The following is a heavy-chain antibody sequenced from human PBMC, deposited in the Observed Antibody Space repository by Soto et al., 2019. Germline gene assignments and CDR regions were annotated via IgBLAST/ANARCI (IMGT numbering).Heavy chain of an antibody. J-gene: IGHJ3*02. CDR1: GFSLSTSGVG. V-gene: IGHV2-5*01. CDR3: AHSPRPLITRGHDAFDI. Sequence: QITLKESGPTLVKPTQTLTLTCTFSGFSLSTSGVGVGWIRQPPGKALEWLALIYWNDDKRYSPSLKSRLTITKDNSKNPAVPTMTPMDTADTATYYCAHSPRPLITRGHDAFDIWGQGTMVTVSS. CDR2: IYWNDDK. D-gene: IGHD3-22*01.